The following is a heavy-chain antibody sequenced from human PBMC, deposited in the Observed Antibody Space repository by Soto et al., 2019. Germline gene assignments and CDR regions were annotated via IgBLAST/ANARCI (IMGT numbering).Heavy chain of an antibody. V-gene: IGHV4-4*02. J-gene: IGHJ5*02. CDR1: GGSISSSNW. D-gene: IGHD3-9*01. Sequence: WETLSLTCAVSGGSISSSNWWSWVRQPPGKGLEWIGEIYHSGSTNYNPSLKSRVTISVDKSKNQFSLKLSSVTAADTAAYYCARDRGTYYDIFAVENWFDPWGQGTLVTVS. CDR3: ARDRGTYYDIFAVENWFDP. CDR2: IYHSGST.